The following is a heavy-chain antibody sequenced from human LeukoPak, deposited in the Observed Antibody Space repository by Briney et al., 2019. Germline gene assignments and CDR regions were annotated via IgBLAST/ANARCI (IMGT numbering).Heavy chain of an antibody. CDR3: ARDDCGDTCYPGGY. CDR2: FRASSGEG. D-gene: IGHD2-21*01. Sequence: PSLKVSCKATGGTFTSCGVRCASQSPGKRAEWMWCFRASSGEGKYSQDFQDRVTITRDTSASTVYMELSSLTSEDTALYYCARDDCGDTCYPGGYWGQGTLVTVSS. J-gene: IGHJ4*02. V-gene: IGHV1-3*01. CDR1: GGTFTSCG.